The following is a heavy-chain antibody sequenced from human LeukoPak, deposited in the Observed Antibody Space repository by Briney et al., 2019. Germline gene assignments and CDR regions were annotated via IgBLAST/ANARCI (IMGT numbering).Heavy chain of an antibody. D-gene: IGHD1-26*01. CDR3: GKDLTGSYSVDY. Sequence: GGSLRLSGAASGFTFSNHAMHWGRQAPGKGLEWVAVIKHDETRERYGDSVKGRFSISRDNSKNTLFLQLNSLRTEDTAVYYCGKDLTGSYSVDYWGQGTLVTVSS. CDR1: GFTFSNHA. V-gene: IGHV3-30-3*01. J-gene: IGHJ4*02. CDR2: IKHDETRE.